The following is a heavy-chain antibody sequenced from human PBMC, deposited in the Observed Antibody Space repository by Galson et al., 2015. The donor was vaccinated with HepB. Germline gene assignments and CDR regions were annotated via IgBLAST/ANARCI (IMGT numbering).Heavy chain of an antibody. Sequence: SLRLSCAASGFTFSSYGMHWVRQAPGKGLEWVAVISYDGSNKYYADSVKGRFTISRDNSKNTLYLQMNSLRAGDTAVYYCAKTLSSSWSPRLYGMDVWGQGTTFTASS. D-gene: IGHD6-13*01. CDR1: GFTFSSYG. J-gene: IGHJ6*02. CDR2: ISYDGSNK. V-gene: IGHV3-30*18. CDR3: AKTLSSSWSPRLYGMDV.